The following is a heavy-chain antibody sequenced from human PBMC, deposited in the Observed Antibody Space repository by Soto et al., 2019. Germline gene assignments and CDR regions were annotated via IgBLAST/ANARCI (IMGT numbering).Heavy chain of an antibody. CDR1: GYSFTSYW. CDR2: IDPSDSYT. CDR3: AQALKPRGSMDV. V-gene: IGHV5-10-1*01. J-gene: IGHJ6*02. Sequence: GESLKISCKGSGYSFTSYWISWVRQMPGKGLEWRGRIDPSDSYTNYSPSFQGHVTISADKSISTAYLQWSSLKASDTAMYYCAQALKPRGSMDVWGQGTTVTVSS.